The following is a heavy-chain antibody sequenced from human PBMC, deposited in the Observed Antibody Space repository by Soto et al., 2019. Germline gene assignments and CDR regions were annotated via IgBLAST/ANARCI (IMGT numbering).Heavy chain of an antibody. CDR3: ADDEDGDSDFDS. V-gene: IGHV3-48*02. J-gene: IGHJ4*02. D-gene: IGHD3-10*01. CDR1: GFTFSDYG. Sequence: EVQLVESGGGLVQPGGSLRLSCAASGFTFSDYGMNWIRQAPGKGLEWLSYISSSGRTIYYAESIWGRFSISRDNAKNLVYLQMDSLRDEDTAVYFCADDEDGDSDFDSWGQGTLVTVSS. CDR2: ISSSGRTI.